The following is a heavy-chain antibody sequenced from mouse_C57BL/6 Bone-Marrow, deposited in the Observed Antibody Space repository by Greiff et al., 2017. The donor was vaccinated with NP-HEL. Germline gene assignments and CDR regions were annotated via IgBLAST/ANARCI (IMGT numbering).Heavy chain of an antibody. CDR2: ISSGGAYI. D-gene: IGHD1-1*01. V-gene: IGHV5-9-1*02. CDR1: GFTFSSYA. J-gene: IGHJ3*01. CDR3: TRGKLLRSFAY. Sequence: EVQLVESGEGLVKPGGSLKLSCAASGFTFSSYAMSWVRQTQEKRLEWVAYISSGGAYIYYADTVKGRFTSSRENARNTLYLQMSSLKSEDTAMYYWTRGKLLRSFAYWGQGTLVTVSA.